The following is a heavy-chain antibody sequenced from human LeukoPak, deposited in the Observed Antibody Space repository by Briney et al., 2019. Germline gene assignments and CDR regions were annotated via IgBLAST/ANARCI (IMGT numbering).Heavy chain of an antibody. V-gene: IGHV1-18*01. D-gene: IGHD3-22*01. CDR3: ARDDGYDSSGNNWFDP. J-gene: IGHJ5*02. CDR2: ISAYNGNT. Sequence: ASVKVSCKASGYTFTSYGISWMRQAPGQGLEWMGWISAYNGNTNYAQKLQGRVTMTTDTSTSTAYMELRSLRSDDTAVYYCARDDGYDSSGNNWFDPWGQGTLVTVSS. CDR1: GYTFTSYG.